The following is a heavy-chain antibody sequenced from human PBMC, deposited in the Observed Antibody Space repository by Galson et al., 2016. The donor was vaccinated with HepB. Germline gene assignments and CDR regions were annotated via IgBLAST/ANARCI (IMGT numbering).Heavy chain of an antibody. CDR1: GFTFSNYG. J-gene: IGHJ4*02. CDR2: ISGSGANT. CDR3: ARYSNSWAPFDY. Sequence: SLRLSCAASGFTFSNYGMYWVRQAPGKGLEWVSGISGSGANTHYANAVKGRFTISRDNSNNTLYLQVNSLRAEDTALYFCARYSNSWAPFDYWGQGRLVTVSS. V-gene: IGHV3-23*01. D-gene: IGHD6-13*01.